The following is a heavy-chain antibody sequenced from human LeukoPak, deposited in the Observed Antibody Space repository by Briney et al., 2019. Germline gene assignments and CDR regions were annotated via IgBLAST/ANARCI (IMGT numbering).Heavy chain of an antibody. CDR1: GFTFSSYA. V-gene: IGHV3-23*01. CDR2: ISGSGGST. D-gene: IGHD2-2*01. J-gene: IGHJ4*02. Sequence: GGSLRLSCAASGFTFSSYAMSWVRQAPGKGLEWVSAISGSGGSTYYADSVKGRFTISRDNSKNTLYLQMNSLRAEDTAVYYCAKATRVVDLPDNPADYWGQGTLVTVSS. CDR3: AKATRVVDLPDNPADY.